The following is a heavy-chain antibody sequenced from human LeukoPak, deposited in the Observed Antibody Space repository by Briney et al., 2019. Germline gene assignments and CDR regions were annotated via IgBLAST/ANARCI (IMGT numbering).Heavy chain of an antibody. Sequence: PGGSLRLSCSASGFTFSNYAMHWVRQAPGKRLEYVSAITANGGGTYYADSVRGSFTTSRDNSKYLLYLQMSSLRPEDTAIYYCAKATPYYFDYWGQGTLVTVSS. CDR3: AKATPYYFDY. J-gene: IGHJ4*02. V-gene: IGHV3-64D*09. D-gene: IGHD5-24*01. CDR2: ITANGGGT. CDR1: GFTFSNYA.